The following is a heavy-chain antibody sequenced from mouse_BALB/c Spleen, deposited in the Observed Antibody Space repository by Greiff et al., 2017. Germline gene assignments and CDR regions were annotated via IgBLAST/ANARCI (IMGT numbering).Heavy chain of an antibody. Sequence: EVKVEESGGGLVKLGGSLKLSCAASGFTFSSYYMSWVRQTPEKRLELVAAINSNGGSTYYPDTVKGRFTISRDNAKNTLYLQMSSLKSEDTALYYCARHITTAMDYWGQGTSVTVSS. V-gene: IGHV5-6-2*01. J-gene: IGHJ4*01. CDR2: INSNGGST. D-gene: IGHD1-1*01. CDR1: GFTFSSYY. CDR3: ARHITTAMDY.